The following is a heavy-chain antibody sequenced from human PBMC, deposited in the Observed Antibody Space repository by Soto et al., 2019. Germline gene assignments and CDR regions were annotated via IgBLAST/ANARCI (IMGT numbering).Heavy chain of an antibody. J-gene: IGHJ4*02. CDR1: GFTFTSYW. V-gene: IGHV5-51*01. D-gene: IGHD2-2*01. CDR3: AKHEGYCSTTTCSNFDY. Sequence: GESLKISCKGSGFTFTSYWIVWVRQMPGKGLEWMGIIYPGDSDSSYSPSFQGQVTISADKSINTAYLHWSSLKASDTAIYYCAKHEGYCSTTTCSNFDYWGQGTLVTVSS. CDR2: IYPGDSDS.